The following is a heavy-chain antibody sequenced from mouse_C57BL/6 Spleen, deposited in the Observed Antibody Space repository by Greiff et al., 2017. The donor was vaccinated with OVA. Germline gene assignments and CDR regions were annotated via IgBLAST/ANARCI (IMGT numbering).Heavy chain of an antibody. D-gene: IGHD4-1*01. CDR2: IDPSDSET. V-gene: IGHV1-52*01. J-gene: IGHJ2*01. CDR3: AREVGRYFDY. Sequence: QVQLQHPGAELVRPGSSVKLSCKASGYTFTSYWMHWVKQRPIQGLEWIGNIDPSDSETHYNQKFKDKATLTVDKSSSTAYMQLSSLTSEDSAVYYCAREVGRYFDYWGQGTTLTVSS. CDR1: GYTFTSYW.